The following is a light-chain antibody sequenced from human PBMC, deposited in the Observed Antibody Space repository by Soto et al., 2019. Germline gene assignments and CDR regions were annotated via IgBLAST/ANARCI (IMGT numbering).Light chain of an antibody. V-gene: IGLV1-44*01. CDR1: SSNIGGET. CDR3: AAWDDSLNSWV. Sequence: QSALTQPPSASGSPGQRVTISCSGSSSNIGGETVNWYQQLPGTAPKLLIYGKTHRPSGVPDRFSGSKSGTSVSLAISGLQSEDEADYYCAAWDDSLNSWVFGGGTKLTVL. J-gene: IGLJ3*02. CDR2: GKT.